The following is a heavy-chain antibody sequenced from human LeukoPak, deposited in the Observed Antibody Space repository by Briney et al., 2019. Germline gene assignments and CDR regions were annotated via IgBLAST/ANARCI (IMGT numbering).Heavy chain of an antibody. CDR3: TGGGWSTDAFDI. V-gene: IGHV3-30*03. Sequence: EGSLRLSCAASGFIFSNSAMHWVRQAPGKGLEWVAVISYDGSNKYYADSVKGRFTISRDNSKNTLYLQMSSLRAEDTAAYYCTGGGWSTDAFDIWGQGTMLTAYS. CDR2: ISYDGSNK. CDR1: GFIFSNSA. J-gene: IGHJ3*02. D-gene: IGHD6-19*01.